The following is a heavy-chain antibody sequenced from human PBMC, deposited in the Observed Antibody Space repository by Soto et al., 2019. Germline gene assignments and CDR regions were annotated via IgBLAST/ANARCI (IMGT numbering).Heavy chain of an antibody. Sequence: SETLSLTCTVSGASITTYYWSWIRQPPEKGLEWIGYISYSGSTDYNPSLKSRVTISFDASKNQISLQVRSATAAYAAVYYCARDLKEYCSDGKCNWFDPWGQGTVVTVSS. CDR2: ISYSGST. V-gene: IGHV4-59*01. D-gene: IGHD2-15*01. CDR1: GASITTYY. CDR3: ARDLKEYCSDGKCNWFDP. J-gene: IGHJ5*02.